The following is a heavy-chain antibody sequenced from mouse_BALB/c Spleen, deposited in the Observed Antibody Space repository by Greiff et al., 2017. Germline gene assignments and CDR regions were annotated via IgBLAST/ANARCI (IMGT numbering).Heavy chain of an antibody. CDR1: GYSITSGYY. V-gene: IGHV3-6*02. J-gene: IGHJ3*01. CDR3: ARGLY. Sequence: DVHLVESGPGLVKPSQSLSLTCSVTGYSITSGYYWNWIRQFPGNKLEWMGYISYDGSNNYNPSLKNRISITRDTSKNQFFLKLNSVTTEDTATYYCARGLYWGQGTLVTVSA. CDR2: ISYDGSN.